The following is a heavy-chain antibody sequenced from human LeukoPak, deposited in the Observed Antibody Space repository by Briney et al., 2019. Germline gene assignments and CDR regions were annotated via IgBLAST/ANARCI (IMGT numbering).Heavy chain of an antibody. D-gene: IGHD2-15*01. Sequence: RSQTLSLTYAISGDSVSGNSIAWTWVRQSPSRGLEWQGRTYYRSKWYSDSALSLKGRISINPDTSKNQFSLQLTSVTPEDSAVYYCARVALGSCTDSACYSRTFDIWGQGTMVTVSS. CDR3: ARVALGSCTDSACYSRTFDI. CDR1: GDSVSGNSIA. J-gene: IGHJ3*02. V-gene: IGHV6-1*01. CDR2: TYYRSKWYS.